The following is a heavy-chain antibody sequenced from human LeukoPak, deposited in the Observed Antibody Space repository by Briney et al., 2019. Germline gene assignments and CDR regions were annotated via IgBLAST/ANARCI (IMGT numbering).Heavy chain of an antibody. D-gene: IGHD3-22*01. CDR2: INPSSDRK. V-gene: IGHV1-46*01. CDR1: GYTFTSYY. Sequence: ASVKVSCKASGYTFTSYYMHWVRQAPGQGVEWMGKINPSSDRKSYAQNYQGTVNITSNTSTNTAYMALSRLRSEHTAVYSCARSDTSGSGRGGFDYWGQGTLVTVSS. CDR3: ARSDTSGSGRGGFDY. J-gene: IGHJ4*02.